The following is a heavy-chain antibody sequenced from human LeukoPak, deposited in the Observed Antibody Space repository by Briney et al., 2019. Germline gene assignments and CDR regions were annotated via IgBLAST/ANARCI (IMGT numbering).Heavy chain of an antibody. J-gene: IGHJ4*02. D-gene: IGHD3-3*01. Sequence: PSETLSLTCAVYGGSFSGYYWSWIRQPPGKGLEWIGEINHSGSTNYNPSLKSRVTISVDTSKNQFSLKLSSVTAADTAVYYCARVPTYYDFSIDHWGQGTLVTVSS. CDR3: ARVPTYYDFSIDH. CDR2: INHSGST. CDR1: GGSFSGYY. V-gene: IGHV4-34*01.